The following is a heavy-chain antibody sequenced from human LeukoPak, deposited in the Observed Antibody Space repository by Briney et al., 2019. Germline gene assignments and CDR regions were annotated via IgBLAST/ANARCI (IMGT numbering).Heavy chain of an antibody. V-gene: IGHV3-15*01. CDR2: IKSKTDGGTT. D-gene: IGHD5-18*01. J-gene: IGHJ4*02. CDR3: TTEYPRRGYSYGNDY. Sequence: PGGSLRLSCAASGFTFSNAWMSWVRQAPGKGLEWVGRIKSKTDGGTTDYAAPVKGRFTISRDDSKNTLYLQMNSLKTEDTAVYYCTTEYPRRGYSYGNDYWGQGTLVTVSS. CDR1: GFTFSNAW.